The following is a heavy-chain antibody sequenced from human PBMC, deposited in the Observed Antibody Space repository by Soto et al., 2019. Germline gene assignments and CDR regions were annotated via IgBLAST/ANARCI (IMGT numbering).Heavy chain of an antibody. Sequence: PSETLSLTCTVSGGSVSSGSYYWSWIRQPPGKGLEWIGYIYYSGSTNYNPSLKSRVTISVDTSKNQFSLKLSSVTAADTAVYYCARGVGATLGYWGQGTLVTVS. CDR2: IYYSGST. CDR1: GGSVSSGSYY. CDR3: ARGVGATLGY. V-gene: IGHV4-61*01. D-gene: IGHD1-26*01. J-gene: IGHJ4*02.